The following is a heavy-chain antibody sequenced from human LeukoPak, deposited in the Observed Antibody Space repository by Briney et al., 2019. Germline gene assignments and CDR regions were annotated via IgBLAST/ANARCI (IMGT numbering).Heavy chain of an antibody. J-gene: IGHJ6*02. V-gene: IGHV4-31*03. CDR3: ARDSYYYGSGSRYYYGMDV. D-gene: IGHD3-10*01. CDR1: GGSISCGGYY. Sequence: PSETLSLTCTVSGGSISCGGYYWSWIRQHPGKGLEWIGYIYYSGSTYYNPSLKSRVTISVDTSKNQFSLMLSSVTAADTAVYYCARDSYYYGSGSRYYYGMDVWGQGTTVTVSS. CDR2: IYYSGST.